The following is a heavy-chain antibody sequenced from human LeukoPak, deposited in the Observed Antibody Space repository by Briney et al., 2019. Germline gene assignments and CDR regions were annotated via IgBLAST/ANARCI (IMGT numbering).Heavy chain of an antibody. J-gene: IGHJ4*02. CDR1: GFTFSSYA. CDR3: AKDPHYGDYAGGPRETPYY. CDR2: ISGSGGST. D-gene: IGHD4-17*01. V-gene: IGHV3-23*01. Sequence: PGGSLRLSCAASGFTFSSYAMSWVRQAPGKGLEWVSAISGSGGSTYYADSVEGRFTISRDNSKNTLYLQMNSLRAEDTAVYYCAKDPHYGDYAGGPRETPYYWGQGTLVTVSS.